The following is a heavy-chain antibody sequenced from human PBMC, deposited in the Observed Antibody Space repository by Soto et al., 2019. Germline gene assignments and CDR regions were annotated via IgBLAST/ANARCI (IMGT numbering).Heavy chain of an antibody. CDR2: IWYDGSNK. CDR1: GFTFSSYG. J-gene: IGHJ4*02. Sequence: QVQLVESGGGVVQPGRSLRLSCAASGFTFSSYGMHWVRQAPGKGLEWVAVIWYDGSNKYYADSVKGRFTISRDNSKNTLDLQMNSLRAEDTAVYYCARGSDGYWGQGTLVTVSS. V-gene: IGHV3-33*01. CDR3: ARGSDGY.